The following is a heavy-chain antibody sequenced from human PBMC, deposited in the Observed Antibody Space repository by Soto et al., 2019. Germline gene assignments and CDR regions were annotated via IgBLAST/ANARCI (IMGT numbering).Heavy chain of an antibody. CDR3: ALIPPYYYDNNYFDY. Sequence: QVTLKESGPVLVKPTETLTLTCTVSGFSLSNARMGVSWIRQPPGKALEWLAHIFSNDEKSYSTSLKRRLTTSKDASKCQGVRTMTNMDPVDSATYYCALIPPYYYDNNYFDYCGQGTLVTVSS. CDR1: GFSLSNARMG. J-gene: IGHJ4*02. CDR2: IFSNDEK. V-gene: IGHV2-26*01. D-gene: IGHD3-22*01.